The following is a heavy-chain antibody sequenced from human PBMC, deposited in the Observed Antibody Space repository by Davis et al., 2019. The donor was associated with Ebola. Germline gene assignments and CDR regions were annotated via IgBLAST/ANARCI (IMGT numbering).Heavy chain of an antibody. CDR2: INPSGGST. D-gene: IGHD6-19*01. Sequence: AASVKVSCKASGYTFTSYYMHWVRQAPGQGLEWMGIINPSGGSTSYAQKFQGRVTMTRDTSTSTVYMELSSLRSEDTAVYYCARAIAVAGNFFFYYGMDVWGKGTTVTVSS. J-gene: IGHJ6*04. CDR3: ARAIAVAGNFFFYYGMDV. V-gene: IGHV1-46*01. CDR1: GYTFTSYY.